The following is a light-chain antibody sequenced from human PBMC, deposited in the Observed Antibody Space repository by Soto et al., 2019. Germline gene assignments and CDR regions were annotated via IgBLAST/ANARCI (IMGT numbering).Light chain of an antibody. CDR1: SSNIGTNY. J-gene: IGLJ3*02. CDR2: SNN. Sequence: QSVLTQPPSASGTPGQRVTISCSGSSSNIGTNYVYWYQQVPGTAPKLLIYSNNQRPSGVPDRFSGSKSGTSASLAIRGLRSEDEGDYYCATGDDSLRGWVFGGGTQLTVL. CDR3: ATGDDSLRGWV. V-gene: IGLV1-47*02.